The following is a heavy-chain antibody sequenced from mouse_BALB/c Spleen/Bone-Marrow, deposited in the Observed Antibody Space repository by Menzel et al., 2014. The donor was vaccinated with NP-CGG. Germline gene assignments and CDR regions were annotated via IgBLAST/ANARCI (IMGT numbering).Heavy chain of an antibody. Sequence: DVMLVESGGGLVEPGGSLKLSCAASGFTFSDYYMYWVRQTPEKRLEWVATISDGGSYTYYPDSVKGRFTISRDNAKNNLYLQMSSLKSEDTAMYYCARRWFAYWGQGTLVTVSA. CDR1: GFTFSDYY. V-gene: IGHV5-4*02. CDR3: ARRWFAY. CDR2: ISDGGSYT. J-gene: IGHJ3*01.